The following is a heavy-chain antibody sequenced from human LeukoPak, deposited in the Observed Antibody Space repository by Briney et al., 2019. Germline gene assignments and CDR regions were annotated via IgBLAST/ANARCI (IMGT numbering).Heavy chain of an antibody. J-gene: IGHJ4*02. CDR1: GFTFRYYG. V-gene: IGHV3-33*01. CDR3: AREVITAGYYFDY. D-gene: IGHD2-2*01. CDR2: IWYDGSNT. Sequence: PGKSLRLSCAASGFTFRYYGMHWVRQAPGKGLEWVAVIWYDGSNTYYADSVEGRFTISRDNSKNTLYLQMNSLRAEDTAVYYCAREVITAGYYFDYWGQGALVTVSS.